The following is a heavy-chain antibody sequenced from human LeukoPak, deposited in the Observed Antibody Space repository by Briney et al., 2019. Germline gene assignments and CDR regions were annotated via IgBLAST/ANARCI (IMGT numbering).Heavy chain of an antibody. D-gene: IGHD6-19*01. Sequence: PGGSLRLSCAASGFTFSDYYMTWIRQAPGKGLEWVSYITSSATTYYADSVKGRFTISRDNAKTSLYLQMNSLRAEDTAVYYCARDDESSEVEYWGQGTLVTVSS. CDR1: GFTFSDYY. V-gene: IGHV3-11*04. CDR2: ITSSATT. CDR3: ARDDESSEVEY. J-gene: IGHJ4*02.